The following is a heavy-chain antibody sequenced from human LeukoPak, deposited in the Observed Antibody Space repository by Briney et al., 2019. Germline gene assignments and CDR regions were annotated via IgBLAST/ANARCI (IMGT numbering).Heavy chain of an antibody. D-gene: IGHD3-22*01. CDR2: INPNSGGT. CDR3: AREYYYDSSGYSVDYYYYGMDV. J-gene: IGHJ6*02. Sequence: ASVTVSFKTSGYTFTDYFVHWVRQAPGQGLEWMGWINPNSGGTEYAQKFLGRVTMTRDTSISTAYMELSRLRSDDTAVYFCAREYYYDSSGYSVDYYYYGMDVWGQGTTVTVSS. V-gene: IGHV1-2*02. CDR1: GYTFTDYF.